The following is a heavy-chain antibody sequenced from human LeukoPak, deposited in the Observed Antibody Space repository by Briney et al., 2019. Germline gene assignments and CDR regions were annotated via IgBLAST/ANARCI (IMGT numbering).Heavy chain of an antibody. CDR1: GGSFSGYY. V-gene: IGHV4-34*01. CDR3: ARVPVPAAMLIDY. J-gene: IGHJ4*02. Sequence: PSKTLSLTCAVYGGSFSGYYWSWIRQPPGKGLEWIGEINHSGSTNYNPSLKSRVTISVDTSKNQFSLKLSSVTAADTAVYYCARVPVPAAMLIDYWGQGTLVTVSS. CDR2: INHSGST. D-gene: IGHD2-2*01.